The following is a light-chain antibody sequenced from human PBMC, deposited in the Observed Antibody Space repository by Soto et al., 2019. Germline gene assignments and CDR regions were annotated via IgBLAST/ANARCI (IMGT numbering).Light chain of an antibody. J-gene: IGKJ4*01. CDR3: QQYLSLPPLP. Sequence: DIQMTQSPPSLSASVGDRVTITCQASQDISIYVNWYQQRPGKAPKLLIYDASILETGVPRRFSGSGSGTHFSLSVSGLQPEDVATYYCQQYLSLPPLPFGGGTRVDIK. CDR1: QDISIY. CDR2: DAS. V-gene: IGKV1-33*01.